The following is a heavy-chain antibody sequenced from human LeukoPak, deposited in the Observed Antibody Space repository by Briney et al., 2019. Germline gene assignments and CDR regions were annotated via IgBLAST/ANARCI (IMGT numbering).Heavy chain of an antibody. V-gene: IGHV3-7*05. CDR1: GFTFSSYA. CDR3: ARVRTSVTNHFDY. D-gene: IGHD4-11*01. CDR2: INQDGSGK. J-gene: IGHJ4*02. Sequence: PGGSLRLSCAASGFTFSSYAMSWVRQAPGKGLEWVANINQDGSGKYYVDSVKGRFTISRDNAKNSLYLQMNSLRAEDTAVYYCARVRTSVTNHFDYWGQGTQVTVSS.